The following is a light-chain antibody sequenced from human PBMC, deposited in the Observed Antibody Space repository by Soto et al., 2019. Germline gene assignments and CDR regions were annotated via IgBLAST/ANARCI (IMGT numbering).Light chain of an antibody. Sequence: EIVMTQSPATLSVSPGERATLSCRASQSVSSSLAWYQQKRGQAPRLLIYGASTRATGIPARFSGSGSGTDFTLTISRLEPEDFAVYYCQQYKNWLALTFGGGTKVDIK. CDR3: QQYKNWLALT. CDR1: QSVSSS. J-gene: IGKJ4*01. CDR2: GAS. V-gene: IGKV3-15*01.